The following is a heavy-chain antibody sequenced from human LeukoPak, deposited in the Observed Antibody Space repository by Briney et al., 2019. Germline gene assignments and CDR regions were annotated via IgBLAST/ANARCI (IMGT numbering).Heavy chain of an antibody. CDR3: VTDGAAAPLGPVWYFDL. D-gene: IGHD6-13*01. CDR2: IKQNGSEK. V-gene: IGHV3-7*03. CDR1: GFTFSAYW. Sequence: GGSLRLSCAASGFTFSAYWMNWVRQTPGKGLELVANIKQNGSEKYYVDSVKGRFTISRDNAKNALYLKMNSLRVEDTAMYYCVTDGAAAPLGPVWYFDLWGRGTLVTVSS. J-gene: IGHJ2*01.